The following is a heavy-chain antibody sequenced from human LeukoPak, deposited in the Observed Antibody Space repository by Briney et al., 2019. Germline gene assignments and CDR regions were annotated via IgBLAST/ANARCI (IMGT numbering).Heavy chain of an antibody. CDR3: GRGYLIDY. CDR2: IKQDGSEK. Sequence: PGGSLRPSCAASGFTFSNYWMNWVRQAPGKGLEWVANIKQDGSEKYYVDSVKGRFTISRDNAKNSLYLQMNSLRAEDTAVYYCGRGYLIDYWGQGTLVTVSS. J-gene: IGHJ4*02. CDR1: GFTFSNYW. V-gene: IGHV3-7*04. D-gene: IGHD1-26*01.